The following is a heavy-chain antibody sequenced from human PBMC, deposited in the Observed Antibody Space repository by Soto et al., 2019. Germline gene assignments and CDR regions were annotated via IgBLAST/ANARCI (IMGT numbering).Heavy chain of an antibody. CDR3: ATDKSPYSSGWHNRHFDY. V-gene: IGHV3-30-3*01. J-gene: IGHJ4*02. Sequence: QVQLVESGGGVVQPGRSLRLSCAASGFTFSSYAMHWVRQAPGKGLEWVAVISYDGSNKYYADSVKGRFTISRDNSKNTYLQMNSLRAEDTAVYYCATDKSPYSSGWHNRHFDYGGQGTLVTVSS. CDR1: GFTFSSYA. CDR2: ISYDGSNK. D-gene: IGHD6-19*01.